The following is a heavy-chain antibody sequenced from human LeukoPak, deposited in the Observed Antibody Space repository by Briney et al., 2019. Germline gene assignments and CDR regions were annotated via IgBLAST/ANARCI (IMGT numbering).Heavy chain of an antibody. CDR2: IYTSGST. V-gene: IGHV4-61*02. Sequence: TTSETLSLTCTVSGGSISSGSYYWSWIRQPAGKGLEWIGRIYTSGSTNYNPSLKSRVTISVDTSKNQFSLKLSSVTAADTAVYYCARAQGGEWLLQAPLDYWGQGTLVTVSS. CDR1: GGSISSGSYY. CDR3: ARAQGGEWLLQAPLDY. J-gene: IGHJ4*02. D-gene: IGHD3-22*01.